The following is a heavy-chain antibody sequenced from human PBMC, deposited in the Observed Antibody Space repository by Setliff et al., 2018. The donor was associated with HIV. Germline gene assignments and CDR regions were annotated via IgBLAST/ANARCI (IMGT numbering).Heavy chain of an antibody. J-gene: IGHJ3*02. CDR3: AREGYAFDI. CDR2: IDWDDDK. V-gene: IGHV2-70*04. CDR1: GFSLSTSGMR. D-gene: IGHD1-1*01. Sequence: SGPTLVIPTQPLTLTCTFSGFSLSTSGMRVSWIRQPPGKALEWLARIDWDDDKFYSTSLKTRLTISKDTSKNQVVLTMTNMDPVDTATYYCAREGYAFDIWGQGTMGTVSS.